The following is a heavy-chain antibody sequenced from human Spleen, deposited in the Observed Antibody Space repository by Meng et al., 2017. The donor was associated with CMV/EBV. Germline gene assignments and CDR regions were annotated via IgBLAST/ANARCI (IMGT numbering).Heavy chain of an antibody. CDR3: ARESPYTVYSMDV. J-gene: IGHJ6*02. CDR2: IYHSGST. D-gene: IGHD2-2*02. V-gene: IGHV4-38-2*02. Sequence: SETLSLTCTVSGYSISSGYYWGWIRQPPGKGREWIGSIYHSGSTYYNPSLKSRVTISVDTSKNQFSLKLRSVTAADTAVYYCARESPYTVYSMDVWGQGTAVTVSS. CDR1: GYSISSGYY.